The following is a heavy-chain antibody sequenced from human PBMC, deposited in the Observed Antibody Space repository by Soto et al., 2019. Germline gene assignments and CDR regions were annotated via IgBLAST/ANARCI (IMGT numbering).Heavy chain of an antibody. D-gene: IGHD3-3*01. Sequence: SGTLSLTFTVSGGSISSYYWSWIRQPPGKGLEWIGYIYYSGFTYYNPSLKSRVTISVDTSKNQFSLKLTSVTAADTAVYYCARMGDFWSGPGELDPWGQGTLVTVSS. V-gene: IGHV4-59*04. CDR3: ARMGDFWSGPGELDP. CDR1: GGSISSYY. CDR2: IYYSGFT. J-gene: IGHJ5*02.